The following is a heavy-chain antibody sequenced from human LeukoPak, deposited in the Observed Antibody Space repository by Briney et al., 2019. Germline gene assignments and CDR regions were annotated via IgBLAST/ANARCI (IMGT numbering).Heavy chain of an antibody. CDR2: IYYSGST. CDR3: ARGGYSGSDWTT. Sequence: PSETLSLTCTVSGGSISSYYWSWIRQPPGKGLEWIGYIYYSGSTNYNPSLKSRVTISVGTSKSQFSLKVSSVTAADTAVYYCARGGYSGSDWTTWGQGTLVTVSS. J-gene: IGHJ5*02. CDR1: GGSISSYY. D-gene: IGHD5-12*01. V-gene: IGHV4-59*01.